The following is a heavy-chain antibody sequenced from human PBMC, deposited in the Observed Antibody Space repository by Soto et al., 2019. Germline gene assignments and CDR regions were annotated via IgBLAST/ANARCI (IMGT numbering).Heavy chain of an antibody. CDR1: GYTFTSYA. J-gene: IGHJ4*02. CDR3: AREGDYDFWSGYPEYYFDY. V-gene: IGHV1-3*01. CDR2: INAGNGNT. D-gene: IGHD3-3*01. Sequence: ASVKVSCKASGYTFTSYAMHWVRQAPGQRLEWMGWINAGNGNTKYSQKFQGRVTITRDTSASTAYMELSSLRSEDTAVYYCAREGDYDFWSGYPEYYFDYWGQGTLVTVSS.